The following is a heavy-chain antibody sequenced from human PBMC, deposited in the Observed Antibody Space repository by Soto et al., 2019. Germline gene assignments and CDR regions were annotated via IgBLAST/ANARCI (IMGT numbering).Heavy chain of an antibody. CDR2: ISAYNGNT. Sequence: ASVKVSCKASGYTFTSYGISWVRQPPGQGLEWMGWISAYNGNTNYAQKLQGRVTMTTDTSTSTAYMELRSLRSDDTAVYYCARDFLAYCGGDCYTYYYYGMDVWGQGTTVTVSS. J-gene: IGHJ6*02. CDR1: GYTFTSYG. V-gene: IGHV1-18*01. D-gene: IGHD2-21*02. CDR3: ARDFLAYCGGDCYTYYYYGMDV.